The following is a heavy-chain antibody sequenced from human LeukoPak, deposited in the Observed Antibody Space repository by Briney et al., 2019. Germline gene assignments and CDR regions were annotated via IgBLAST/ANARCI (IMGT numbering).Heavy chain of an antibody. Sequence: SETLSLTCTVSGGSISSCYWSWIRQPPGKGLEWIGYIYYSGSTNYNPSLKSRVTISVDTSKNQFSLKLSSVTAADTAVYYCARVESVTIFGVVIGAWFDPWGQGTLVTVSS. CDR1: GGSISSCY. CDR2: IYYSGST. D-gene: IGHD3-3*01. J-gene: IGHJ5*02. CDR3: ARVESVTIFGVVIGAWFDP. V-gene: IGHV4-59*01.